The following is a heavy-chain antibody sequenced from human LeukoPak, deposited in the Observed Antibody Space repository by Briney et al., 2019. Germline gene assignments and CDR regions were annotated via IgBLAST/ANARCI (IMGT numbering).Heavy chain of an antibody. Sequence: GSLRLSCAASGFTFSSYSMNGVRQAPGRGREWSRCIYYSGSTYYNPSLKSRVTISVDTSKNQFSLKLSSVTAADTAVYYCAREGDDILTGYPRFDYWGQGTLVTVSS. CDR1: GFTFSSYS. J-gene: IGHJ4*02. CDR2: IYYSGST. CDR3: AREGDDILTGYPRFDY. D-gene: IGHD3-9*01. V-gene: IGHV4-59*12.